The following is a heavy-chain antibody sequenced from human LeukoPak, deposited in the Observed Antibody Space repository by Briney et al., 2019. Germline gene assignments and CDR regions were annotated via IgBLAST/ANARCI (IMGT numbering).Heavy chain of an antibody. V-gene: IGHV4-38-2*02. Sequence: SETLSLTCSVSGYSISSGFYWGWIRQPPGKGLEWIGSIFHSGSTYYNSSLKSRVTISVDTSKNQFSLKLSSVTAADTAVYYCAREAPNRSTNYYYYYYMDVWGKGTTVTVSS. J-gene: IGHJ6*03. CDR3: AREAPNRSTNYYYYYYMDV. D-gene: IGHD1-14*01. CDR2: IFHSGST. CDR1: GYSISSGFY.